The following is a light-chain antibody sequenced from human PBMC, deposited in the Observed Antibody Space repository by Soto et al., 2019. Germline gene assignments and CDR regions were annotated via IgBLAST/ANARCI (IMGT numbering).Light chain of an antibody. Sequence: DIQMTQSPPSLSESVGDRVTISCLAGQNISNFLYWYQQKPGRTPKLLIYFSSRLQNGVPSRFSGSGSGTDFTLTITSLQPEDFATYYCQQTYSTPRTFGQGTKVDIK. V-gene: IGKV1-39*01. CDR3: QQTYSTPRT. CDR2: FSS. J-gene: IGKJ1*01. CDR1: QNISNF.